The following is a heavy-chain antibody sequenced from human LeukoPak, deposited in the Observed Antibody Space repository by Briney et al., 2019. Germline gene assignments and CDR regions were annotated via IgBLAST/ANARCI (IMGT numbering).Heavy chain of an antibody. CDR1: GGFISSSSYY. V-gene: IGHV4-39*01. J-gene: IGHJ4*02. D-gene: IGHD1-20*01. CDR2: IYYSGST. CDR3: PRHNWNGGFDY. Sequence: NPSETLSLTCTVFGGFISSSSYYWGWIRQPPGKGLEWIASIYYSGSTYYNPSLKSRVTISVDTSKNQFSLKLSSVTAADTAVYYCPRHNWNGGFDYWGQGNLVSVS.